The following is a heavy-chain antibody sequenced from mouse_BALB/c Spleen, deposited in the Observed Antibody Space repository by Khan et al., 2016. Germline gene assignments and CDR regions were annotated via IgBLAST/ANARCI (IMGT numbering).Heavy chain of an antibody. D-gene: IGHD2-4*01. Sequence: QVQLQQSGPGLVAPSQSLSITCTVSGFSLTNSGVHWIRQPPGKGLEWLGVIWPGGSTDYNSALMSRLSITKDNSQNQVFLKMISLQTDDTAMYYCARDEHDYDAWFASWGQGTLVIVSA. CDR3: ARDEHDYDAWFAS. J-gene: IGHJ3*01. CDR2: IWPGGST. V-gene: IGHV2-9*02. CDR1: GFSLTNSG.